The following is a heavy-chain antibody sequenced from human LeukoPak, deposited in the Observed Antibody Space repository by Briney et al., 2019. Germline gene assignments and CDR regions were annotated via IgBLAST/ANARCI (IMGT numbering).Heavy chain of an antibody. V-gene: IGHV3-48*03. CDR3: ARDSFSDYYYYMDV. CDR2: VSRGGNFI. J-gene: IGHJ6*03. D-gene: IGHD3-3*02. CDR1: GFTFSTYE. Sequence: GGSLRLSCAASGFTFSTYEMHWVRQAPGKGLEWVSYVSRGGNFIYYADSVKGRFTISRDDAKNSLFLQMNSLRGEDTAVYYCARDSFSDYYYYMDVWGKGTTVTVSS.